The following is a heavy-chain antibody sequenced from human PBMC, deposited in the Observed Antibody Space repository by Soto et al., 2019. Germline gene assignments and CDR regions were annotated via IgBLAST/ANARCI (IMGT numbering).Heavy chain of an antibody. CDR1: GFTFNSYW. V-gene: IGHV3-74*01. D-gene: IGHD6-19*01. CDR2: INTDGSSS. J-gene: IGHJ5*02. Sequence: GGSLRLSCAASGFTFNSYWMHWVRQAPGKGLMWVSYINTDGSSSRYADSVKGRFTISRDNAKNTLFLQMDSLTAEDTAVYYCARDRGQWGARFDPWGQGTLVTVSS. CDR3: ARDRGQWGARFDP.